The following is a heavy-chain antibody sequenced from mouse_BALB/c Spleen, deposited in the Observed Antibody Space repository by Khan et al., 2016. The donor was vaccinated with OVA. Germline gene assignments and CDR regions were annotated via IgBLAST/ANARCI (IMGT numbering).Heavy chain of an antibody. CDR1: GYTFTSYT. CDR3: ARERPYYGNYGAWFAY. V-gene: IGHV1-4*01. D-gene: IGHD2-10*01. CDR2: INPSNGYT. Sequence: QVQLQQSGAELARPGASVKMSCKASGYTFTSYTMHWVKQRPGQGLEWIGYINPSNGYTNYNQKFKDKATLTADKSSSTAYMQLSSLTSEDSAVXYSARERPYYGNYGAWFAYWGQGTLVTGSS. J-gene: IGHJ3*01.